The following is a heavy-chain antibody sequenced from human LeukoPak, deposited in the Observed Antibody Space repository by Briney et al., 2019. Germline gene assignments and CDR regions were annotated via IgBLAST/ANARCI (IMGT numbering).Heavy chain of an antibody. CDR3: ARESERLFAY. J-gene: IGHJ4*02. Sequence: GRSLRLSCAASGFTFSSYAMHWVRQAPGKGLEWVAVISYDGSNKYYADSVKGRFTISRDNSKNTLYLQMNSLRPEDTAVYYCARESERLFAYWGQGTLVTVSS. V-gene: IGHV3-30-3*01. CDR2: ISYDGSNK. D-gene: IGHD3-22*01. CDR1: GFTFSSYA.